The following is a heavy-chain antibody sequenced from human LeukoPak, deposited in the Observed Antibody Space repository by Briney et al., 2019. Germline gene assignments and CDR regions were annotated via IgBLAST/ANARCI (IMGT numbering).Heavy chain of an antibody. CDR1: GFTFSNYA. D-gene: IGHD3-16*01. CDR3: AKDQGLRGEEVWDN. CDR2: IHGGGDVT. J-gene: IGHJ4*02. Sequence: PGGSLRLSCAASGFTFSNYAMNWVRQAPEKGLECVSTIHGGGDVTYYADSVKGRFTISRDNSRNTLYLQMNSLRAEDTAVYYCAKDQGLRGEEVWDNWGQGTLVTVSS. V-gene: IGHV3-23*01.